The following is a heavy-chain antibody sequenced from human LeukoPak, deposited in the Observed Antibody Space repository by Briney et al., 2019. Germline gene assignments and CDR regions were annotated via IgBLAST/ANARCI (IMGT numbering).Heavy chain of an antibody. CDR1: GGSFSGYY. J-gene: IGHJ6*02. Sequence: SETLSLTCAVYGGSFSGYYWSWIRQPAGKGLEWIGRIYTSGGTNYNPSLKSRVTMSVDTSKNQFSLKLSSVAAADTAVYYCARDTPGPPMDVWGQGTTVTVSS. V-gene: IGHV4-4*07. CDR3: ARDTPGPPMDV. CDR2: IYTSGGT.